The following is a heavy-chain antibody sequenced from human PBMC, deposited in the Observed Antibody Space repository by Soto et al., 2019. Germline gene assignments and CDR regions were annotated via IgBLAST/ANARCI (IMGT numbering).Heavy chain of an antibody. CDR3: ARVGRGYNLCKGFDP. CDR2: ISHDGTTR. J-gene: IGHJ5*02. CDR1: GPTIRGFA. Sequence: QVQLVESGGGVVQPGGSLRLSCAASGPTIRGFALHWVRQAPGKGLEWVSSISHDGTTRYNKDFVKGRFSISRDDSKNTMDLQMHGLRGEDSAVYYCARVGRGYNLCKGFDPWGQGTLITVSS. V-gene: IGHV3-30*03. D-gene: IGHD1-1*01.